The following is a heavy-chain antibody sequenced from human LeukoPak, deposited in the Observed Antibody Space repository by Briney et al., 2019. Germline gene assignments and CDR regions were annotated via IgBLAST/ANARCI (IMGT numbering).Heavy chain of an antibody. CDR3: ARGPPYYDFWSDRYFDY. D-gene: IGHD3-3*01. J-gene: IGHJ4*02. V-gene: IGHV1-8*01. CDR1: GYTFTSYD. CDR2: MNPNSGNT. Sequence: ASVTVSCKASGYTFTSYDINWVRQAPGQGLEWMGWMNPNSGNTDYAQKFQGRVTMTRNTSISTAYMELSSLRSEDTAVYYCARGPPYYDFWSDRYFDYWGQGTLVTVSS.